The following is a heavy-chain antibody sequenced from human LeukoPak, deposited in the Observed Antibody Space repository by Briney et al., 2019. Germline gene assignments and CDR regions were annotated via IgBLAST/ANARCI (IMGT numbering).Heavy chain of an antibody. CDR3: ARPPVYYDFWSGSYPLDY. CDR1: GYTFTGYY. Sequence: ASVKVSCKASGYTFTGYYMHWVRQAPGQGLEWMGWINPNSGGTNYAQKFQGRVTMTRDTSISTAYMELSRLRSDDTAVYYCARPPVYYDFWSGSYPLDYWGQGTLVTVSS. D-gene: IGHD3-3*01. J-gene: IGHJ4*02. V-gene: IGHV1-2*02. CDR2: INPNSGGT.